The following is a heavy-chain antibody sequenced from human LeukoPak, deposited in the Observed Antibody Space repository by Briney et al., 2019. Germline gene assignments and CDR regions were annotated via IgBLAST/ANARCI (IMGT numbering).Heavy chain of an antibody. CDR2: IYYSGSS. CDR3: ARHRSGWLQSSFDY. J-gene: IGHJ4*02. D-gene: IGHD5-24*01. V-gene: IGHV4-39*01. CDR1: GGSIGSSSYY. Sequence: SETLSLTCTVSGGSIGSSSYYWGWIRQPPGKGLAWIGSIYYSGSSFDNPALKSRATISVDTSKNQFSLRLSSVTAADTAVYYCARHRSGWLQSSFDYWGQGTLVTVSS.